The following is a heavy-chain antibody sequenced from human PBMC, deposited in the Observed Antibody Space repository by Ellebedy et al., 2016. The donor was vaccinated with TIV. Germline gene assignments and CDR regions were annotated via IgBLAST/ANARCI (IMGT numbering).Heavy chain of an antibody. CDR3: ARRGSYGDYAVQVNSWFDT. D-gene: IGHD4-17*01. J-gene: IGHJ5*02. V-gene: IGHV3-7*01. CDR1: GFSFRSYW. CDR2: IYQDGSVQ. Sequence: GGSLRLSCAASGFSFRSYWMTWVRQAPGKGLQWVANIYQDGSVQYYADSVKGRFTISRDNANKSLFLQMNSLRVDDTAVYYCARRGSYGDYAVQVNSWFDTWGQGTLVSVSS.